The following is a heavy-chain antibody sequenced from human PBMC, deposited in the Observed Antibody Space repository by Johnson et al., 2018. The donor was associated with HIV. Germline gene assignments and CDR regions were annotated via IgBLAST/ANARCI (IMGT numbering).Heavy chain of an antibody. J-gene: IGHJ3*02. Sequence: VQLVESGGGLVQPGRSLRLSCAASGFTFDDYAMHWVRQAPGKGLEWVSGISWNSGSIGYADSVKGRFTISRDHATNSLYLQMNSLRAEDTAVYYCARDFGGYYDSSGYYYEWCDAFDIWGQGTMVTVSS. V-gene: IGHV3-9*01. D-gene: IGHD3-22*01. CDR2: ISWNSGSI. CDR3: ARDFGGYYDSSGYYYEWCDAFDI. CDR1: GFTFDDYA.